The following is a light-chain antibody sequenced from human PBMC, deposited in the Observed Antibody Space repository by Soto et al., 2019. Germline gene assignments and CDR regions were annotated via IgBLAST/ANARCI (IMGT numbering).Light chain of an antibody. CDR1: SSNIGSNY. CDR2: RDN. J-gene: IGLJ3*02. V-gene: IGLV1-47*01. Sequence: QAVVTQPISASGTPGQRVTISCSGGSSNIGSNYVYWYQQLPGTAPKLLIYRDNQRPSGVPERLFGSKSGTSASLAITGLRSDDEADYYCAAWDDSLNVWVFGGGTKVTVL. CDR3: AAWDDSLNVWV.